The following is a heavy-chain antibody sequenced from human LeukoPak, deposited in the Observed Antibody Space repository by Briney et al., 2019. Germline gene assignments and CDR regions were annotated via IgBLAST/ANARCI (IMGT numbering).Heavy chain of an antibody. CDR3: VRSGYGYGYGWDVGV. CDR1: GYIFTGYF. Sequence: VKVSCKASGYIFTGYFINWVRQAPGQGLEWMGWINPNSGGTNYAQNFQGRVTMTRDTSISTAYMELSRLRSDDTAVYYCVRSGYGYGYGWDVGVRGKGTTVTVSS. D-gene: IGHD5-18*01. V-gene: IGHV1-2*02. CDR2: INPNSGGT. J-gene: IGHJ6*04.